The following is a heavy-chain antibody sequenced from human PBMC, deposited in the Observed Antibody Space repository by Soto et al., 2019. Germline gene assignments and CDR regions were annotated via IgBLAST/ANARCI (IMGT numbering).Heavy chain of an antibody. CDR1: GFTFSSYA. V-gene: IGHV3-23*01. CDR2: ISGSGGST. J-gene: IGHJ6*02. CDR3: AKDPVYSSGCYGGYGMDV. D-gene: IGHD6-19*01. Sequence: EVQLLESGGGLVQPGGSLRLSCAASGFTFSSYAMSWVRQAPGKGLEWVSAISGSGGSTYYADSVKGRFTISRDNSKNTLYLQMNSLRAEDTAVYYCAKDPVYSSGCYGGYGMDVWGQGTTVTVSS.